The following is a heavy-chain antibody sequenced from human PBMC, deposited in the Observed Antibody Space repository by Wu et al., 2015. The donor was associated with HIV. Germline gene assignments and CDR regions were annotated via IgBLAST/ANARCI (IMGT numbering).Heavy chain of an antibody. CDR3: ARGGSVFAGIVEIITVRFAY. D-gene: IGHD1-26*01. V-gene: IGHV1-2*02. Sequence: QVQLVLSGAEVKKPGASVKVSCKASGYTFTGYYMHWVRQAPGQGLEWVGWINPNSDSTNYAQKFQGRVTMTSDTSISTAYMDLRRLTSDDTAVYYCARGGSVFAGIVEIITVRFAYWGQGTLVTVSS. J-gene: IGHJ4*02. CDR2: INPNSDST. CDR1: GYTFTGYY.